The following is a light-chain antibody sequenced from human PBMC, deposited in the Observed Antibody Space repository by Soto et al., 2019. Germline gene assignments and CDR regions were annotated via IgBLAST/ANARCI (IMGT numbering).Light chain of an antibody. Sequence: DSQMTQSPSSLSASVGDRVTITFRSSLPISNFLAWYHQKPRKIPNLLIYAATTLQAGVPSRFSGSGSGTDFTLTIISLQPEDVAAYYCQKYNSAPLTFGGGTKVDIK. V-gene: IGKV1-27*01. CDR2: AAT. CDR3: QKYNSAPLT. J-gene: IGKJ4*01. CDR1: LPISNF.